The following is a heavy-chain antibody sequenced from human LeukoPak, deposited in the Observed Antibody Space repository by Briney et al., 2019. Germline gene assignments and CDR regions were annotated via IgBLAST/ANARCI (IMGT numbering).Heavy chain of an antibody. J-gene: IGHJ4*02. Sequence: ASVKVSCMASGGTFSSYAISWVRQAPGQGLEWMGGIIPIFGTANYAQKFQGRVTITADESTSTAYMELSSLRSEDTAVYYCAREAEGATNPSQFDYWGQGTLVTVSS. V-gene: IGHV1-69*13. CDR3: AREAEGATNPSQFDY. CDR2: IIPIFGTA. D-gene: IGHD1-26*01. CDR1: GGTFSSYA.